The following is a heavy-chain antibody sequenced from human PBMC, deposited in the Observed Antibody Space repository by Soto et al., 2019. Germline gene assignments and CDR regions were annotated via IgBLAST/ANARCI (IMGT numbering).Heavy chain of an antibody. CDR2: INAGNGNT. D-gene: IGHD2-15*01. CDR3: ARDRCSGGSCYSRGGRFDP. Sequence: QVQLVQSGAEVKKPGASVKVSCKASGYTFTSYAMHWVRQAPGQRLEWMGWINAGNGNTKYSQKFQGRVTITRDTSASTAYMELSSLRSEDTAVYYCARDRCSGGSCYSRGGRFDPWGQGTLVTVSS. V-gene: IGHV1-3*01. CDR1: GYTFTSYA. J-gene: IGHJ5*02.